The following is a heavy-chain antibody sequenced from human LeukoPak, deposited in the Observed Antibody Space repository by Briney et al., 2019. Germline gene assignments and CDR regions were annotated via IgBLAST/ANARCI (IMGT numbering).Heavy chain of an antibody. J-gene: IGHJ4*02. CDR1: GFTFSSYA. V-gene: IGHV3-23*01. D-gene: IGHD3-22*01. Sequence: PGGSLRLSCAASGFTFSSYAMSWVRQAPGKGLEWVSAISGSGGSTYYADSVKGRFTISRDNSKNTLYLQMNSLRAEDTAVYYCAKDRVVRKYYYDSSGYYPDYWGQGTLVTVSS. CDR3: AKDRVVRKYYYDSSGYYPDY. CDR2: ISGSGGST.